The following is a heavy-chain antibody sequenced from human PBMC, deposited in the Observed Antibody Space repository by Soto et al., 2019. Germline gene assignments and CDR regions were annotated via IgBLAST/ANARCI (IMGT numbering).Heavy chain of an antibody. J-gene: IGHJ4*02. CDR3: ASVKATLYRDYYFDY. CDR1: GGTINSGDYF. Sequence: SETLSLTCSVSGGTINSGDYFWSWIRQPPGKGLERIGSIFYTGSTYYSPSLKSRASRSMGTSKNLFARRLRSLTAADTAVYFCASVKATLYRDYYFDYWGQGTLVTVSS. V-gene: IGHV4-30-4*01. D-gene: IGHD2-15*01. CDR2: IFYTGST.